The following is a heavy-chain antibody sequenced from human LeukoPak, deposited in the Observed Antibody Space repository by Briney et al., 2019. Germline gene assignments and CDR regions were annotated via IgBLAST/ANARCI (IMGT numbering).Heavy chain of an antibody. D-gene: IGHD6-13*01. CDR1: GFTFSSYG. CDR2: IWYDGSNK. Sequence: GRSLRLSCAASGFTFSSYGMHWVRQAPGKGLEWVAVIWYDGSNKYYADSVKGRFTISRDNSKNTLYLQMNSLRAEDTAVYYCASAGIAAAGTLGIDYWGQGTLVTVSS. J-gene: IGHJ4*02. V-gene: IGHV3-33*01. CDR3: ASAGIAAAGTLGIDY.